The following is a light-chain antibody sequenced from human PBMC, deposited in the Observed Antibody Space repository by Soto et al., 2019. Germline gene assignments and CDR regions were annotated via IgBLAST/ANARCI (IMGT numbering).Light chain of an antibody. V-gene: IGKV1-39*01. J-gene: IGKJ4*01. Sequence: DIQLTQSPSSLSASVGDRVTITCRASQNINTYLNWYQQRPGEPPKLLIYHASSLKSGVPSRFSGSASGTAFTLTISSLQTEDFGTYYCQQSSRMTPFGGGTKLDIK. CDR2: HAS. CDR1: QNINTY. CDR3: QQSSRMTP.